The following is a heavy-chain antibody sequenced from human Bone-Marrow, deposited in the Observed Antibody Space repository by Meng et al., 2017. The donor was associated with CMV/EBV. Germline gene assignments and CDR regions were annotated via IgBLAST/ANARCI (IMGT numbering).Heavy chain of an antibody. CDR3: ARRGVAARRGSWFDP. V-gene: IGHV1-8*01. J-gene: IGHJ5*02. CDR1: GYTFTTYD. Sequence: ASVKVSCKASGYTFTTYDIDWVRQATGQGLEWMGWMNPNSGNTGYAQKFEGRVTMTRNTSISTAYMKLSSLRSEDTAVYYCARRGVAARRGSWFDPWGQGTPVTVSS. D-gene: IGHD6-6*01. CDR2: MNPNSGNT.